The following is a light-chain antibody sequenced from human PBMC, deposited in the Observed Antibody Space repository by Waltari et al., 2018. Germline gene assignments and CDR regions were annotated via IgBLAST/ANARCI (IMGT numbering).Light chain of an antibody. Sequence: QSALTQPASVSGSPGQSITISCTGTSSDVGGYNYVSWYQQHPVQAPKLMIYDVSNRPSGFSNRFSGSKSGNTASLTISGLQAEDEADYYCSSYTSSSTLWVFGGGTKLTVL. CDR3: SSYTSSSTLWV. V-gene: IGLV2-14*03. CDR1: SSDVGGYNY. J-gene: IGLJ3*02. CDR2: DVS.